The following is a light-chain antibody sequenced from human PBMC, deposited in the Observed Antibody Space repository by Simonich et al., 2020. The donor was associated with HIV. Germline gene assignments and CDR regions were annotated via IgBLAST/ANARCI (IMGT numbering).Light chain of an antibody. CDR3: QQYYSSPYT. CDR1: QRVLYSSDNKHY. J-gene: IGKJ2*01. V-gene: IGKV4-1*01. CDR2: WAS. Sequence: DIVMTQSPDSLAVSLGVRATINCKSRQRVLYSSDNKHYLAWYQLKPGPPPKLLIYWASTRQSGVPERFSGTGSGTDFTLTISSLQAEDVAVYYCQQYYSSPYTFGQGTKLEIK.